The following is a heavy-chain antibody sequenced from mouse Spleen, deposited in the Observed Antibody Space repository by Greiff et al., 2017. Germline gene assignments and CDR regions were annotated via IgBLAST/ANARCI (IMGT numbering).Heavy chain of an antibody. J-gene: IGHJ4*01. D-gene: IGHD1-1*02. CDR1: GFSLTSYG. CDR3: ARNSLWEDYYAMDY. V-gene: IGHV2-2*01. Sequence: VQRVESGPGLVQPSQSLSITCTVSGFSLTSYGVHWVRQSPGKGLEWLGVIWSGGSTDYNAAFISRLSISKDNSKSQVFFKMNSLQADDTAIYYCARNSLWEDYYAMDYWGQGTSVTVSS. CDR2: IWSGGST.